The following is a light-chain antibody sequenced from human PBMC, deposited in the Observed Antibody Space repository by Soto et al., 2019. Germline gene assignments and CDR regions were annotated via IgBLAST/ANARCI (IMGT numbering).Light chain of an antibody. CDR2: DAS. J-gene: IGKJ4*01. CDR1: QSIGST. Sequence: IVMTQSPATLSVSPGERATLSCRASQSIGSTLAWYQQKPGQTPRLLIYDASTRASGIPDRFSGIGSGTECTLIISSLQSEDFAVYYCQHYKSWPLSIGGGTKVEI. V-gene: IGKV3-15*01. CDR3: QHYKSWPLS.